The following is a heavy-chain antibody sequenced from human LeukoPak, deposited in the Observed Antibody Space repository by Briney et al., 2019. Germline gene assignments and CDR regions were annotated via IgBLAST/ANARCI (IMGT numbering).Heavy chain of an antibody. CDR2: IYYSGST. V-gene: IGHV4-59*01. Sequence: ETLSLTCTVSGGSISSYYWSWIRQPPGKGLEWIGYIYYSGSTNYNPSLKSRVTISVDTSMNQFSLKLSSVTAADTAVYYCARVGRWELLRTQAFDIWGQGTMVTVSS. CDR1: GGSISSYY. CDR3: ARVGRWELLRTQAFDI. J-gene: IGHJ3*02. D-gene: IGHD1-26*01.